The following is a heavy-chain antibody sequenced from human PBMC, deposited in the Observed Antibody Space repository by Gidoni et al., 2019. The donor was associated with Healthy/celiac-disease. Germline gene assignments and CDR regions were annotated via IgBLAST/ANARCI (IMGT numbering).Heavy chain of an antibody. CDR1: GGSISSYY. CDR2: IYYSGST. J-gene: IGHJ6*02. V-gene: IGHV4-59*01. CDR3: ARGGGYGDYYYGMDV. Sequence: QVQLQESGPGLVKPSATLSLTCTVSGGSISSYYWSWIRQPPGKGLEWIGYIYYSGSTNYNPSLKSRVTISVDTAKNQFALKLSSVTAADTAVYYCARGGGYGDYYYGMDVWGQGTTVTVSS. D-gene: IGHD3-16*01.